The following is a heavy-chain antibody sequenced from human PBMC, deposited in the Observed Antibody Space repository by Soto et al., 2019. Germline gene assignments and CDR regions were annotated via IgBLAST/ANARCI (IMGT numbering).Heavy chain of an antibody. J-gene: IGHJ4*02. CDR3: ARGPPHYAAAHVDN. Sequence: ASVKVSCKASGYTFTSYGISWVRQAPGQGLEWMGWISAYDGNTNYAQKLKGRVTMTTDTSTSTAYMELRSLRSDDTAVYYCARGPPHYAAAHVDNWGQGTLVTVSS. V-gene: IGHV1-18*01. CDR2: ISAYDGNT. D-gene: IGHD2-2*01. CDR1: GYTFTSYG.